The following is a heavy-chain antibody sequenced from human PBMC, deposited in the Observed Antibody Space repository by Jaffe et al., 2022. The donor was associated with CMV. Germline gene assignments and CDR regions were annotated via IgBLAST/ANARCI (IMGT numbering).Heavy chain of an antibody. CDR3: ARRGAGSGNVYQYYYAMDV. CDR1: GGTFGSYV. Sequence: QVQLVQSGPEVKNPGSSVKVSCKASGGTFGSYVLSWVRQAPGQGLEWMGGIIPISGAANSAQNFQGRVTITADESTSTAYMELSGLRSEDTAVYYCARRGAGSGNVYQYYYAMDVWGQGTTVTVSS. D-gene: IGHD3-10*01. J-gene: IGHJ6*02. CDR2: IIPISGAA. V-gene: IGHV1-69*01.